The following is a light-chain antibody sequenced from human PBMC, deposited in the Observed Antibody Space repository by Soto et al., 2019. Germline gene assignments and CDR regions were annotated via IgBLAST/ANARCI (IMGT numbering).Light chain of an antibody. J-gene: IGKJ1*01. CDR2: EAS. V-gene: IGKV1-5*01. Sequence: DIHITQSPTSMSASVGDRVTITCRASQNVASYLNWYQHKPGKAPKLLIYEASSWESGVPSRSSGSGSGTEFTLTISSLQADDFATYYCQQYNSYSPAFGQGTMVDI. CDR3: QQYNSYSPA. CDR1: QNVASY.